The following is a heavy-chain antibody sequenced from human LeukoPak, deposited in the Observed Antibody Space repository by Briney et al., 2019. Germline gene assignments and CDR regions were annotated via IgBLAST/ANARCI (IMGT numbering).Heavy chain of an antibody. CDR2: ISGSGGSK. D-gene: IGHD6-6*01. V-gene: IGHV3-23*01. CDR3: AKSPEYSSSFDY. Sequence: GGSLRLSCAASGFTFNRYAMSWVRQAPGKGVDWVAGISGSGGSKYYADSAKGRFPISRGNSQNTLYLQMNSLRAEDTAVYCCAKSPEYSSSFDYWGQGTLVTVSS. J-gene: IGHJ4*02. CDR1: GFTFNRYA.